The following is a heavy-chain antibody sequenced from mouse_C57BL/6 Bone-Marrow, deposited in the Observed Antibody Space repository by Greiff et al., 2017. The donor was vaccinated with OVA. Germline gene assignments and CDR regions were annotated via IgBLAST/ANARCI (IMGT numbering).Heavy chain of an antibody. J-gene: IGHJ2*01. Sequence: EVKLVESGEGLVKPGGSLKLSCAASGFTFSSYAMSWVRQTPEKRLEWVAYISSGGDYIYYADTVKGRFTISRDNARNTLYLQMSSLKSEDTAMYYCTRDRNDGYPHFDYWGQGTTLTVSS. CDR1: GFTFSSYA. CDR2: ISSGGDYI. CDR3: TRDRNDGYPHFDY. V-gene: IGHV5-9-1*02. D-gene: IGHD2-3*01.